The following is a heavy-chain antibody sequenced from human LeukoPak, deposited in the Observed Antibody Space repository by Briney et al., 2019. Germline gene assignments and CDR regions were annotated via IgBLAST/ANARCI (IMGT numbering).Heavy chain of an antibody. CDR3: AMGGSGSPFDY. J-gene: IGHJ4*02. Sequence: GGSLRLSCAASGFIFSSYAMSWVRQAPGKGLGWVSVISGNGGYTYYADSVKGRFTISRDNSKNTLYLQMNSLRAEDTAVYYCAMGGSGSPFDYWGQGTLVTVSS. CDR2: ISGNGGYT. D-gene: IGHD3-10*01. CDR1: GFIFSSYA. V-gene: IGHV3-23*01.